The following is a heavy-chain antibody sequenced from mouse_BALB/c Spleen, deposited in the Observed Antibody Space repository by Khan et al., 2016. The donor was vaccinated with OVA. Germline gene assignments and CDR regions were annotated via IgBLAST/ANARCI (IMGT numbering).Heavy chain of an antibody. Sequence: QVQLKQSGPGLVQSSQSLSITCTVSGFSLPNYSVHRVRQSPGKGLEWLGVIWSAGSTDYNEAFLSRLTISKDNSRSQAFFKMNNLQPNDTAIYYCARRGYDYGRGALFAYWGQGTLVTVSA. V-gene: IGHV2-2*02. J-gene: IGHJ3*01. CDR3: ARRGYDYGRGALFAY. CDR2: IWSAGST. CDR1: GFSLPNYS. D-gene: IGHD2-4*01.